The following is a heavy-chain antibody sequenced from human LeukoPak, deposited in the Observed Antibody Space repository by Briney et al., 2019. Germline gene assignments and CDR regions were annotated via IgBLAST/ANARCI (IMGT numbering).Heavy chain of an antibody. CDR2: ISQYASET. CDR3: ALQFTYGDYRPAGDY. J-gene: IGHJ4*02. Sequence: GGSLTLSCTASGFTFANYWMSWVRQAPGGGLEWVADISQYASETNYVDSVKGRFTISRDKAKKSLYLQMDNLRAEDTAVYYCALQFTYGDYRPAGDYWGQGTLVTVSS. CDR1: GFTFANYW. V-gene: IGHV3-7*01. D-gene: IGHD4-17*01.